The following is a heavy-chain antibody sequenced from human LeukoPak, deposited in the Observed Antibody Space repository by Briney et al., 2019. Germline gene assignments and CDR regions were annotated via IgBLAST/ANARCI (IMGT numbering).Heavy chain of an antibody. CDR2: ISSSSSYI. D-gene: IGHD3-10*01. V-gene: IGHV3-21*01. J-gene: IGHJ5*02. Sequence: GGSLRLSCAASGFTFSSYSMNWVRQAPGKGLEWVSSISSSSSYIYYVDSVKGRFTISRDNAKNSLYLQMNSLRAEDTAVYYCARDYVSGSFGPWGQGTLVTVSS. CDR3: ARDYVSGSFGP. CDR1: GFTFSSYS.